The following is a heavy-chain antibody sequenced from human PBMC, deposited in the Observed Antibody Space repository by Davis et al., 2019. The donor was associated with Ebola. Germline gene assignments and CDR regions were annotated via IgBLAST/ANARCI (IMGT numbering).Heavy chain of an antibody. CDR3: VGSDCSSTSCYTGGDY. J-gene: IGHJ4*02. CDR1: GGSISSYY. V-gene: IGHV4-59*12. Sequence: MPSETLSLTCTVSGGSISSYYWSWIRQPPGKGLEWIGYIYYSGSTYYNPSLKSRVTISVDTSKNQFSLKLSSVTAADTAVYYCVGSDCSSTSCYTGGDYWGQGTLVTVSS. D-gene: IGHD2-2*02. CDR2: IYYSGST.